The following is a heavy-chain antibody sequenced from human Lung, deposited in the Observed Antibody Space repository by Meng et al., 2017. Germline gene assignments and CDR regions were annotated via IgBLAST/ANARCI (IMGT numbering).Heavy chain of an antibody. V-gene: IGHV4-34*01. D-gene: IGHD4-11*01. Sequence: QESLRPGGEGLLKPSATLSLACVVSGGSFSDYYWSWIRQPPGKGLEWIGEINHSGSTNYNPSLESRATISVDTSQNNLSLKLSSVTAADSAVYYCARGPTTMAHDFDYWGQGTLVTVSS. CDR2: INHSGST. CDR1: GGSFSDYY. J-gene: IGHJ4*02. CDR3: ARGPTTMAHDFDY.